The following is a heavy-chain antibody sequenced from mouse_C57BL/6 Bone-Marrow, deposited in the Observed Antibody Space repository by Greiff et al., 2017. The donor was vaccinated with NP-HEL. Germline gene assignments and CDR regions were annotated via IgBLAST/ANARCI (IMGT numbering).Heavy chain of an antibody. D-gene: IGHD2-3*01. CDR3: ARGIPDGYYANWYFDV. Sequence: EVKVEESGPGLVKPSQSLSLTCSVTGYSITSGYYWNWIRQFPGNKLEWMGYISYDGSNNYNPSLKNRISITRDTSKNQFFLKLNSVTTEDTATYYGARGIPDGYYANWYFDVWGTGTTVTVSS. CDR2: ISYDGSN. V-gene: IGHV3-6*01. CDR1: GYSITSGYY. J-gene: IGHJ1*03.